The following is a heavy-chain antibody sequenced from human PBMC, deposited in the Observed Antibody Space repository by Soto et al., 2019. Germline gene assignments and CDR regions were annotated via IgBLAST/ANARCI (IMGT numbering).Heavy chain of an antibody. Sequence: EVQLLESGGGLVQPGGSLRLSCAASGFTFNTYAMSWVRQAPGKGLEWVSGISGSGGSTYYADSVKGRFTISRDNSKNTLYLQMNSLRAEDTAVYYCAKDSGDIVVVVAATSPASAYYFDYWGQGTLVTVSS. J-gene: IGHJ4*02. CDR1: GFTFNTYA. CDR3: AKDSGDIVVVVAATSPASAYYFDY. CDR2: ISGSGGST. D-gene: IGHD2-15*01. V-gene: IGHV3-23*01.